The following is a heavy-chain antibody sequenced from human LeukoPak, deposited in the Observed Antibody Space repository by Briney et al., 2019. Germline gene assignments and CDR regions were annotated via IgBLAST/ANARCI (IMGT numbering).Heavy chain of an antibody. Sequence: PGRSLRLSCSASGFRFGDYAMGWVRQAPGKGLEWVGFIRATDYGATTEYAASVRDRFTISRDDSKSIAYLQINSLKTGDTAVYYCSRLQTGDYPDSWGQGTLVTVSS. CDR3: SRLQTGDYPDS. V-gene: IGHV3-49*04. J-gene: IGHJ4*02. CDR1: GFRFGDYA. D-gene: IGHD5-24*01. CDR2: IRATDYGATT.